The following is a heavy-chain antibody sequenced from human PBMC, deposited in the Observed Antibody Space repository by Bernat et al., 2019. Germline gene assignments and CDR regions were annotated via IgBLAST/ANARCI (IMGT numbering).Heavy chain of an antibody. CDR2: ISYDGSNK. J-gene: IGHJ5*02. D-gene: IGHD2-2*01. CDR3: ERDENIPAASVNWFDP. CDR1: GFTFSSYA. Sequence: QVQLVESGGGVVQPGRSLRLSCAASGFTFSSYAMHWVRQAPGKGLEWVAVISYDGSNKYYADSVKGRFTISRDNSKNTRYLKMNSLRAEDTAVYYCERDENIPAASVNWFDPWGQGTLVTVSS. V-gene: IGHV3-30*01.